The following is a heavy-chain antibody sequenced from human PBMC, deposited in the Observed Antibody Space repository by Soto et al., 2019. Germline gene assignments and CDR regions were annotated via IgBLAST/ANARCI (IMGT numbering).Heavy chain of an antibody. CDR1: GGSISSGGYY. D-gene: IGHD3-3*01. V-gene: IGHV4-31*02. J-gene: IGHJ4*02. CDR2: IYYSGST. Sequence: LCGGSISSGGYYWSWIRQHPGKGLEWIGYIYYSGSTYYNPSLKSRVTISVDTSKNQSSLKLSSVTAADTAVYYCARDPPGSGYYDYWGQGTLVTVSS. CDR3: ARDPPGSGYYDY.